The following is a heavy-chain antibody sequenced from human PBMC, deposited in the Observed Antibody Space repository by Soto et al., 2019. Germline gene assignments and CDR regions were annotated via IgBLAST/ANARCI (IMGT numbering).Heavy chain of an antibody. CDR2: IYYSGST. V-gene: IGHV4-59*01. J-gene: IGHJ6*02. CDR3: ARERRFGELLGYYGMDV. CDR1: GGSISIYY. D-gene: IGHD3-10*01. Sequence: SDTLSLTCTVSGGSISIYYWSWIRQPPGKGLEWIGYIYYSGSTNYNPSLKSRVTISVDTSKNQFSLKLSSVTAADTAVYYCARERRFGELLGYYGMDVWGQGTPVTVSS.